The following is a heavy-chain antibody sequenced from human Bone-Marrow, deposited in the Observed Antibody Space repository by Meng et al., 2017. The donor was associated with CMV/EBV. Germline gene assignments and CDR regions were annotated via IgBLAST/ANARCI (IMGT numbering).Heavy chain of an antibody. D-gene: IGHD1-14*01. Sequence: SCEASGLSFNSYSMNWVRQAPGKGLEWVSSISADSTYIYYPDSLKGRFTISRDNAKNSVSLQMNSLRDEDTAVYYCASSLAIITFFDFWGQGTLVTVSS. CDR2: ISADSTYI. J-gene: IGHJ4*02. V-gene: IGHV3-21*01. CDR3: ASSLAIITFFDF. CDR1: GLSFNSYS.